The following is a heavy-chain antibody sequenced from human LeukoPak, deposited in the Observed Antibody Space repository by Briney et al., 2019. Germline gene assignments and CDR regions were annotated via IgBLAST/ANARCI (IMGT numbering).Heavy chain of an antibody. CDR3: ARGRIAAAGSFDY. CDR2: MNPNSGNT. D-gene: IGHD6-13*01. V-gene: IGHV1-8*01. CDR1: GYTFTSYD. Sequence: ATVKVSCKASGYTFTSYDINWVRQATGQGLEWMGWMNPNSGNTGYAQKFQGRVTMTRNTSISTAYMELSSLRSEDTAVYYCARGRIAAAGSFDYWGQGTLVTVSS. J-gene: IGHJ4*02.